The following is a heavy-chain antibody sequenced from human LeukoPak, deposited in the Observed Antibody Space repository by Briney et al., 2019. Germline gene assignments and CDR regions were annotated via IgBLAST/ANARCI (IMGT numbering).Heavy chain of an antibody. CDR2: IYNGVNT. Sequence: SETLSLTCTASGASVSSASYWSWIRQPPGKGVEWIAHIYNGVNTNYNPSLKSRVTISVDTSKNQFSLRLNSVTAADTAVYYCARSRAFNSGAFDPWGQGSLVTVSS. V-gene: IGHV4-61*01. CDR3: ARSRAFNSGAFDP. J-gene: IGHJ5*02. CDR1: GASVSSASY. D-gene: IGHD1-26*01.